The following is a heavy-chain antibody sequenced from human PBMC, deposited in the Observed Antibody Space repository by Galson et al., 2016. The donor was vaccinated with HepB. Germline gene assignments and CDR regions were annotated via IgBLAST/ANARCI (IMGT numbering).Heavy chain of an antibody. Sequence: SLRLSCAASGFTFINHAMAWVRQAPGKGLEWVSTITGSGATTYDADSVKGRFTIARDNSKNTLYLHMTTLRAGDTAVYYCAKEQVGVDWIFVGNFDSWGQGTLVTVSS. J-gene: IGHJ4*02. CDR3: AKEQVGVDWIFVGNFDS. CDR2: ITGSGATT. V-gene: IGHV3-23*01. CDR1: GFTFINHA. D-gene: IGHD3-9*01.